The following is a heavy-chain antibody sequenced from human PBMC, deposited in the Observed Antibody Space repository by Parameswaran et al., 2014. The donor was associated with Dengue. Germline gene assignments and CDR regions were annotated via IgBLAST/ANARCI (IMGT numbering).Heavy chain of an antibody. J-gene: IGHJ5*01. CDR2: IIPILRTA. CDR3: ACISPDSSGYLPGA. D-gene: IGHD3-22*01. Sequence: WVRQAPGQGLEWMGGIIPILRTAAYAQKFQGRVTITADKSTSTAYMELSSLTSEDTAVYYCACISPDSSGYLPGAWGQEPWSPSPQ. V-gene: IGHV1-69*06.